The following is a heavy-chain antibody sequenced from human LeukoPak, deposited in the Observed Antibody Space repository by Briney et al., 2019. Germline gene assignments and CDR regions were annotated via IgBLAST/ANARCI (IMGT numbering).Heavy chain of an antibody. CDR1: GFTFSSYA. J-gene: IGHJ4*02. Sequence: GGSLRLSCAASGFTFSSYAMHWVRQAPGKGLEWVAVISYDGSNKYYADSVKGRFTISRDNSKNTLYLQMNSLRAEDTAVYYCARDPIDRSWGQGTLVTVSS. CDR3: ARDPIDRS. CDR2: ISYDGSNK. V-gene: IGHV3-30-3*01. D-gene: IGHD1-14*01.